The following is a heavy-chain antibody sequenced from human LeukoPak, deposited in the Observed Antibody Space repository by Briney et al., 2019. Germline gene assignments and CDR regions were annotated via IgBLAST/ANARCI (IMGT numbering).Heavy chain of an antibody. CDR2: IKHDASEK. Sequence: GGSLRLSCTVSGIIFSDYWMSWVRQAPGKGLEWVANIKHDASEKYYVDSVKGRFTISRDNAKNSLYLQMNSLRAEDTAVYYCVNDLARRGGYWGQGTLVTVSS. CDR1: GIIFSDYW. J-gene: IGHJ4*02. CDR3: VNDLARRGGY. V-gene: IGHV3-7*01. D-gene: IGHD3-16*01.